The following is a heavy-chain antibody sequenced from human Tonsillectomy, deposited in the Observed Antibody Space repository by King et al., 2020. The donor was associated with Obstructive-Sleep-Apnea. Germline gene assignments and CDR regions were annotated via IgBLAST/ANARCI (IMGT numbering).Heavy chain of an antibody. CDR2: IWYDGSNK. J-gene: IGHJ4*02. D-gene: IGHD4-17*01. Sequence: VQLVESGGGVVQPGRSLRLSCAASGFPFSAYGMHWVRQAPGKGLEWVAVIWYDGSNKHYADSVKGRFTVSRDNSNNTLYLQMNSLRAEDTAVYYCASTVDYGDYVFDYWGQGTLVTVSS. V-gene: IGHV3-33*01. CDR1: GFPFSAYG. CDR3: ASTVDYGDYVFDY.